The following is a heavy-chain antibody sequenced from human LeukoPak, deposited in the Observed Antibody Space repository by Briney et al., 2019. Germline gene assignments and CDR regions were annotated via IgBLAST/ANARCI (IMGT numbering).Heavy chain of an antibody. CDR1: GFTFSSYA. D-gene: IGHD2-8*01. J-gene: IGHJ4*02. Sequence: GGSLRLSCAGSGFTFSSYAMSWVRQAPGKGLEWVSAISDSGDYTYYADSVKGRFTLSRDNSKNTLYLHVNSLRAEDTAVYYCAKDTSIGKYCTSGVCSPFDYWGQGTLVTVSS. CDR2: ISDSGDYT. CDR3: AKDTSIGKYCTSGVCSPFDY. V-gene: IGHV3-23*01.